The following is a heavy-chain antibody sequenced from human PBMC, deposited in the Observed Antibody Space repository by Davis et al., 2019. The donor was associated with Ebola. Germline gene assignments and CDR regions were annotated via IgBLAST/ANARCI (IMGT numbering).Heavy chain of an antibody. V-gene: IGHV1-69*02. D-gene: IGHD5-24*01. Sequence: AASVKVSCKASGGTFSSYTISWVRLAPGQGLEWMGRIIPMLGIANYAQKFQGRVTIIADISTTAYMELSSLRSEDTAVYYCARARDMATIGDYAMDVWGQGTTVTVSS. CDR3: ARARDMATIGDYAMDV. CDR2: IIPMLGIA. CDR1: GGTFSSYT. J-gene: IGHJ6*02.